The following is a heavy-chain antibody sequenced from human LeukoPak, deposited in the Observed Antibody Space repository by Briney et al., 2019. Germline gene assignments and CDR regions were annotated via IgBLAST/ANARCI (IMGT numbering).Heavy chain of an antibody. J-gene: IGHJ3*02. V-gene: IGHV3-23*01. CDR1: GFTFTTYS. CDR2: INNSGDST. Sequence: PGGSLRLSCAASGFTFTTYSMSWVRQAPGKGLEWVSAINNSGDSTYYAHSVKGRFTISRDNSKNTVYLQMNSLRAEDTAVYYCARDSGVGPCLFCSGFDIWGQGTMVTVSS. D-gene: IGHD2-15*01. CDR3: ARDSGVGPCLFCSGFDI.